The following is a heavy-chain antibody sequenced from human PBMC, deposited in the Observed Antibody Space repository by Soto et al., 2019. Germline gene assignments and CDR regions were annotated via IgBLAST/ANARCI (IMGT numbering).Heavy chain of an antibody. CDR3: ARYYGSGSYYVSWFDP. D-gene: IGHD3-10*01. Sequence: SETLSLTCTVSGGSISSYYWSWIRQPPGKGLEWIGYIYYSGSTIYNPSLKSRVTISVDTSKNQFSLKLSSVTAADTAVYYCARYYGSGSYYVSWFDPWGQGTLVTVSS. V-gene: IGHV4-59*08. CDR1: GGSISSYY. CDR2: IYYSGST. J-gene: IGHJ5*02.